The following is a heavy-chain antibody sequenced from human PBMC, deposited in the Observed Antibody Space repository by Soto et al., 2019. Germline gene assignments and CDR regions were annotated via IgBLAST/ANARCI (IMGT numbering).Heavy chain of an antibody. J-gene: IGHJ6*02. CDR2: INQDGSEK. Sequence: EVRLVESGGGLVQPGGSLTLSCAASGFTFSSYWMTWVRQAPGKGLEWGANINQDGSEKYYMDSMKGRFTISRDNAKNSLLLQLNSLRAEDTAVYYCARDRGRPDLRDTHYYDSSDLDYGMDVWGQGTTVTVSS. V-gene: IGHV3-7*01. CDR3: ARDRGRPDLRDTHYYDSSDLDYGMDV. CDR1: GFTFSSYW. D-gene: IGHD3-22*01.